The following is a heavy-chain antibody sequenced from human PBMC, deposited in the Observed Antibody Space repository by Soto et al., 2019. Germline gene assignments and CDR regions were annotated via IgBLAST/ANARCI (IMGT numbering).Heavy chain of an antibody. CDR3: ARDRITTRGDAFDL. CDR1: GGSFSTYI. D-gene: IGHD3-3*01. Sequence: QVQLVQSGAEVRKPGSSVKVSCKAPGGSFSTYIISWVRQAPGQGLEWMGSIIPIPDITNYAQKFQGRVTVTADRSTSTAYMELTSLKSEATAVYYCARDRITTRGDAFDLWGQGTMVTVSS. J-gene: IGHJ3*01. V-gene: IGHV1-69*08. CDR2: IIPIPDIT.